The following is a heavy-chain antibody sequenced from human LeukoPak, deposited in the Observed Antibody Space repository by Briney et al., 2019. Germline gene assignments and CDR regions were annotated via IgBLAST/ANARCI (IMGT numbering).Heavy chain of an antibody. CDR2: IHPSGML. J-gene: IGHJ4*02. CDR3: ARGYYYDSSGYYDY. Sequence: PSQTLSLTCTVSGASFNSDDQYWNWIRQSPGKGLEWIGSIHPSGMLYNNPSLESRVTMSRDTSKNQFSLKLSSVTAADTAVYYCARGYYYDSSGYYDYWGQGTLVTVSS. D-gene: IGHD3-22*01. V-gene: IGHV4-30-4*08. CDR1: GASFNSDDQY.